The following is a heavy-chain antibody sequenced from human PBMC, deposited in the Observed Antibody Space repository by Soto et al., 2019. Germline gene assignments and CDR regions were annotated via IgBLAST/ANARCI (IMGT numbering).Heavy chain of an antibody. D-gene: IGHD1-26*01. J-gene: IGHJ4*02. Sequence: ASVKVSCKASGATFSSYAISWVRQAPGQGLEWMGGIIPIFGTANYAQKFQGRVTITADESTSTAYMELSSLRSEDTAVYYCAREFIVGATTSPLFDYWGQGTLVTVSS. CDR1: GATFSSYA. V-gene: IGHV1-69*13. CDR3: AREFIVGATTSPLFDY. CDR2: IIPIFGTA.